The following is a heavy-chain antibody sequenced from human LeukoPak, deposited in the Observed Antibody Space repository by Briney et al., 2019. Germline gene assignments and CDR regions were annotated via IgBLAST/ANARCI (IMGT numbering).Heavy chain of an antibody. V-gene: IGHV4-59*01. Sequence: SETLSLTCTVSGGSISSYFWSWIRQPPGKGLEWIGYIYYSGSTNYNPSLKSRVTISVDTSKNQFSLKLSSVTAADTALYYCASARLGSGLEGAFDIWGQGTMVTVSS. CDR2: IYYSGST. CDR1: GGSISSYF. D-gene: IGHD6-25*01. CDR3: ASARLGSGLEGAFDI. J-gene: IGHJ3*02.